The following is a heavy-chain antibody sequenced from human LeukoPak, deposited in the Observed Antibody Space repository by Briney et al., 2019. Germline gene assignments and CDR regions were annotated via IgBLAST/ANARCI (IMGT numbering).Heavy chain of an antibody. CDR2: FYASGS. V-gene: IGHV4-4*07. CDR1: GCSISSYY. J-gene: IGHJ3*01. D-gene: IGHD3-3*01. CDR3: AKYYDFWSGYYDV. Sequence: SETLSLXCTASGCSISSYYWSWIRQPAGKGLEWIGRFYASGSNYNPSLKSRVTMSIDTSKNQFFLKLSSVTAADTAVYYCAKYYDFWSGYYDVWGQGTMVTVSS.